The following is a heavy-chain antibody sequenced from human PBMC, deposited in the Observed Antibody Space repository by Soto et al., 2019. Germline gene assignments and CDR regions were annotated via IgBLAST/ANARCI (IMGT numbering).Heavy chain of an antibody. J-gene: IGHJ4*02. V-gene: IGHV4-34*01. Sequence: QVQLQQWGAGLLKPSETLSLTCAVCGGSFSSYYWTWIRQTPGTGLEWIGEINHSGSTNYNPSLKIRVTISVDTSKNQFSLKLTSVTAAVTAVYSCARDKITGLFDYWGQGTLVTVSS. CDR2: INHSGST. CDR3: ARDKITGLFDY. CDR1: GGSFSSYY. D-gene: IGHD2-8*02.